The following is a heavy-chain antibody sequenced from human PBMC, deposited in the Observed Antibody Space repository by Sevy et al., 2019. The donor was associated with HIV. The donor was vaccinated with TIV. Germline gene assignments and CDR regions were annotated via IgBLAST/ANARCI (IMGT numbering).Heavy chain of an antibody. V-gene: IGHV3-7*01. D-gene: IGHD3-10*02. J-gene: IGHJ4*02. CDR3: ARYVSLGY. Sequence: GGSLRLSCAASGFTFSSSSMTWVRQAPGKGLEWVATISQGGSEECYVDSVKGRFTISRDNGKNSLYLQMNSLSAVDTAVYFCARYVSLGYWGQGTLVTVSS. CDR1: GFTFSSSS. CDR2: ISQGGSEE.